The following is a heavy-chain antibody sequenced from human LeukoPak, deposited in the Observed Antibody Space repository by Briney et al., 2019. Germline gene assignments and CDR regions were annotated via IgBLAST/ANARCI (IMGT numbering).Heavy chain of an antibody. V-gene: IGHV3-23*01. CDR1: AFTFSNYA. D-gene: IGHD3-16*01. CDR3: AKGDPLYYMDV. Sequence: GGSLRLSCAASAFTFSNYAMSWVRQAPGKWLEWVSTISGSGVSTYYADSVKGRFTISRDNSKNTLYLQMNSLRAEDTAVYYCAKGDPLYYMDVWNKGTTVTVSS. J-gene: IGHJ6*03. CDR2: ISGSGVST.